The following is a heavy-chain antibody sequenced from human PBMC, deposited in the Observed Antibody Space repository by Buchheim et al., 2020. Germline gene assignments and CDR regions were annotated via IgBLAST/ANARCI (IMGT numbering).Heavy chain of an antibody. CDR1: GFTFTSHW. V-gene: IGHV3-74*01. Sequence: EVQLVESGGGLVQPGGSLRLSCAAFGFTFTSHWMHWIRQAPGKGPVWVSRIKGDGSSTAYADSVRGRFTISRDNAKNTLILQMSNLRVEDTAVYYCVRDGVGAPPFDHWGRGTL. J-gene: IGHJ2*01. D-gene: IGHD1-26*01. CDR3: VRDGVGAPPFDH. CDR2: IKGDGSST.